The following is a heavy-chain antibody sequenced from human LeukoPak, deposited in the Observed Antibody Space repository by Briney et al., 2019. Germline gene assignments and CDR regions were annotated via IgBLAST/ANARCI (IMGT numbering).Heavy chain of an antibody. CDR3: ARDSRTCYDFWSGYYGIDY. J-gene: IGHJ4*02. V-gene: IGHV1-18*01. Sequence: ASVKVSCKASGYTFTSYGISWVRQAPGQGLEWMGWISAYNGNTNYAQKLQGRVTMTTDTSTSTAYMELRSLRSDDTAVYYCARDSRTCYDFWSGYYGIDYWGQGTLVTVSS. CDR2: ISAYNGNT. D-gene: IGHD3-3*01. CDR1: GYTFTSYG.